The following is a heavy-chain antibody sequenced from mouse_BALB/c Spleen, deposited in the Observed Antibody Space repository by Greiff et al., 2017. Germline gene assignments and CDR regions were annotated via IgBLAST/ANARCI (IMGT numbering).Heavy chain of an antibody. CDR3: ARNPAYYRDDEEAY. D-gene: IGHD2-14*01. CDR2: ISYSGST. CDR1: GYSITSDSA. Sequence: VQLQQSGPGLVKPSQSLSLTCTVTGYSITSDSAWNWIRQFPGNKLEWMGYISYSGSTSSNPSLKSRISITRDTSKNQFFLQLNSVTTEDTATYYCARNPAYYRDDEEAYWGQGTLVTVSA. V-gene: IGHV3-2*02. J-gene: IGHJ3*01.